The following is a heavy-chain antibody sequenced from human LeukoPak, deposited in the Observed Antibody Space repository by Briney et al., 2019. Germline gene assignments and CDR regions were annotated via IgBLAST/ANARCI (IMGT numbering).Heavy chain of an antibody. CDR2: IYYSGST. V-gene: IGHV4-59*08. Sequence: SETLSLTCTVSGGSISSYYWSWIRQPPGNGLEWIGYIYYSGSTNYIPSLKSRVTISVDTSKNQFSLKLSSVTAADTAVYYCARYTAMVPYYFDYWGQGTLVTVSS. J-gene: IGHJ4*02. CDR1: GGSISSYY. D-gene: IGHD5-18*01. CDR3: ARYTAMVPYYFDY.